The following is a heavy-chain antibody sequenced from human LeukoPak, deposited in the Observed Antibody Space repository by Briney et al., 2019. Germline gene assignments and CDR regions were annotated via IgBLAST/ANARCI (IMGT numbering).Heavy chain of an antibody. Sequence: SEALSLTCTVSGGSISSGSYYWSWIRQPAGKGLEWIGRIYTSGSTNYNPSLKSRVTISVDTSKNQFSLKLSSVTAADTAVYYCARDQNKSPPQRAYYYYMDVWGKGTTVTVSS. V-gene: IGHV4-61*02. CDR1: GGSISSGSYY. CDR3: ARDQNKSPPQRAYYYYMDV. D-gene: IGHD1/OR15-1a*01. J-gene: IGHJ6*03. CDR2: IYTSGST.